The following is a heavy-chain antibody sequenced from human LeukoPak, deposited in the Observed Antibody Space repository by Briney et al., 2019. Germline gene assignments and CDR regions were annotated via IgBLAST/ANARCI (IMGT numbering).Heavy chain of an antibody. CDR1: GFTFSSYW. V-gene: IGHV3-7*01. J-gene: IGHJ4*02. CDR3: ARDGRAGSGYYRKDDY. CDR2: IKQDGSEK. Sequence: PGGSLRLSCAASGFTFSSYWMTWVRQAPGKGLEWVANIKQDGSEKYYVDSVKGRFTISRDNAKNSLYLQMSSLRAEDTAVYYCARDGRAGSGYYRKDDYWGQGTLVTDSS. D-gene: IGHD3-22*01.